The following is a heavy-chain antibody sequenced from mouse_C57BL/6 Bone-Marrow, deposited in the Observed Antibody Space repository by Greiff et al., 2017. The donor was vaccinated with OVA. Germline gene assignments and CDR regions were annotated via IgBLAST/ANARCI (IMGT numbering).Heavy chain of an antibody. CDR3: ARPGSSYAWYFDV. V-gene: IGHV5-16*01. Sequence: EVMLVESEGGLVQPGSSMKLSCTASGFTFSDYYMAWVRQVPEKGLEWVANINYDGSSTYYLDSLKSRFIISRDNAKNILYLQMSSLKSEDTATYYCARPGSSYAWYFDVWGTGTTVTVSS. CDR1: GFTFSDYY. CDR2: INYDGSST. D-gene: IGHD1-1*01. J-gene: IGHJ1*03.